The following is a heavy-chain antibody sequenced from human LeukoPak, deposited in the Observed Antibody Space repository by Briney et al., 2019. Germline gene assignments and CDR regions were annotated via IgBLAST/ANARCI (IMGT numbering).Heavy chain of an antibody. V-gene: IGHV3-30*03. CDR1: GFIFSSYG. CDR3: ARDNGGFDY. D-gene: IGHD2-8*01. Sequence: GGSLRLSCATSGFIFSSYGIHWVRQAPGKGLEWVAYISYDGSDKDYADSVKGQFTISRDNSKDTLYLQMNSLRPEDTAVYYCARDNGGFDYWGQGTLVTVSS. J-gene: IGHJ4*02. CDR2: ISYDGSDK.